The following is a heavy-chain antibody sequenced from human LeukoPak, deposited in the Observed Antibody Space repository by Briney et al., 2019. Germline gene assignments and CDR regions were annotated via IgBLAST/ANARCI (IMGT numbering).Heavy chain of an antibody. CDR1: GFTFSSYG. Sequence: GSLRLSCAASGFTFSSYGTHWVRQAPGKGLEWVAVISYDGSNKYYADSVKGRFTISRDNSKNTLYLQMNSLRAEDTAVYYCAKDLWFGEPDAFDIWGQGTMVTVSS. CDR3: AKDLWFGEPDAFDI. D-gene: IGHD3-10*01. CDR2: ISYDGSNK. V-gene: IGHV3-30*18. J-gene: IGHJ3*02.